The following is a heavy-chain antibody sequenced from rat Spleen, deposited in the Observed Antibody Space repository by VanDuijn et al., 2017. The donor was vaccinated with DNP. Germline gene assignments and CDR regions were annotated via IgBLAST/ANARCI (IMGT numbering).Heavy chain of an antibody. Sequence: EVKLVESGGGLVQPGRSLKLSCAASGFNFNDYWMGWVRQAPGKGLERIGEINKESSTINYSPSSKDKFPISRDNAQNTLYLQMSKLGSEDTAIYYCARGPNYGGYLDYFDYWGQGVMVTVSS. CDR3: ARGPNYGGYLDYFDY. D-gene: IGHD1-11*01. CDR1: GFNFNDYW. CDR2: INKESSTI. J-gene: IGHJ2*01. V-gene: IGHV4-2*01.